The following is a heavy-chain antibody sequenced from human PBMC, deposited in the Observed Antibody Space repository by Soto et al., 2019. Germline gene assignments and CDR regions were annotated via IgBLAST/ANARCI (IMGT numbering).Heavy chain of an antibody. V-gene: IGHV4-31*03. CDR3: ARVRYYDSSGYYPFDY. CDR1: GGSISSGGYY. Sequence: PSETLSLTCTVSGGSISSGGYYWSWIRQHPGKGLEWIGYIYYSGSTYYNPSLKSRVTISVDTSKNQFSLKLSSVTAADTAVYYCARVRYYDSSGYYPFDYWGQGTLVTVSS. D-gene: IGHD3-22*01. CDR2: IYYSGST. J-gene: IGHJ4*02.